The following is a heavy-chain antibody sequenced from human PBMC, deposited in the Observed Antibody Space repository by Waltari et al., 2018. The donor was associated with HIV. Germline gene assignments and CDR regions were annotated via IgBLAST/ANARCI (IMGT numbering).Heavy chain of an antibody. V-gene: IGHV3-30*18. J-gene: IGHJ4*02. CDR3: AKVFEVYYYDSSGYPHY. CDR1: GFTFSSYG. D-gene: IGHD3-22*01. CDR2: ISYDGSNK. Sequence: QVQLVESGGGVVQPGRSLRLSCAASGFTFSSYGMHWVRQAPDKGLEWVAVISYDGSNKYYADSVKGRFTISRDNSKNTLYLQMNSLRAEDTAVYYCAKVFEVYYYDSSGYPHYWGQGTLVTVSS.